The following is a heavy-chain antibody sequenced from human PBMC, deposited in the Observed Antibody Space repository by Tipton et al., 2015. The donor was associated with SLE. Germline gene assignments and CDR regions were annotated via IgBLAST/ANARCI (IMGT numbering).Heavy chain of an antibody. CDR3: ARDARFSSWFDF. V-gene: IGHV1-18*01. J-gene: IGHJ4*02. Sequence: QSGPEVKKPGASVKVSCKASGYTFTSYGINWVRQAPGQGLEWMGWISTYNGNTNDAQKFQDRVAMTTDTSTSTAYMDLRSLRSDDTAVYYCARDARFSSWFDFWGQGTLVTVSS. CDR2: ISTYNGNT. CDR1: GYTFTSYG. D-gene: IGHD6-13*01.